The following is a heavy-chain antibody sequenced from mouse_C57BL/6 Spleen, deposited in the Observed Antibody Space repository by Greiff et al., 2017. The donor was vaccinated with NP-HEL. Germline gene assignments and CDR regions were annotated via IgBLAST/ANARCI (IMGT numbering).Heavy chain of an antibody. Sequence: QVQLQQPGAELVKPGASVKMSCKASGYTFTSYWITWVKQRPGQGLEWIGDIYPGSGSTNYNEKFKSKATLTVDTSSSTAYMQLSSLTSEDSAVDYCASQGNYYGSSYVWFAYWGQGTLVTVSA. CDR1: GYTFTSYW. J-gene: IGHJ3*01. V-gene: IGHV1-55*01. CDR3: ASQGNYYGSSYVWFAY. D-gene: IGHD1-1*01. CDR2: IYPGSGST.